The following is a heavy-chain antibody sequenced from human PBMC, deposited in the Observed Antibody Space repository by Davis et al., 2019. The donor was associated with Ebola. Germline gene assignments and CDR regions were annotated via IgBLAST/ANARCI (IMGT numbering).Heavy chain of an antibody. Sequence: GESLKISCAASGFTFSSYWMSWVRQAPGKVLEWVANIKQDGSEKYYADSVKGRFTISRDNAKNSLYLQMNSLRAEDTAVYYCARDPWILWFRGGDYFDYWGQGTLVTVSS. V-gene: IGHV3-7*03. CDR3: ARDPWILWFRGGDYFDY. CDR1: GFTFSSYW. D-gene: IGHD3-10*01. J-gene: IGHJ4*02. CDR2: IKQDGSEK.